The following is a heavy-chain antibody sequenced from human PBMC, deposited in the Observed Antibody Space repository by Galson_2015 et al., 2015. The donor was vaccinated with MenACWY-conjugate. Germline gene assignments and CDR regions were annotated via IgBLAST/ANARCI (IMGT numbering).Heavy chain of an antibody. D-gene: IGHD6-19*01. CDR3: VRGSSGWRGMDI. Sequence: SLRLSCAASGFTFSSYWMHWVRHAPGKGLVWVSRISGDGSTTTYADYVKGRFTISRDNAKNTLYLQMNSLRAEDTAVYYCVRGSSGWRGMDIWVQGTTVTVSS. CDR1: GFTFSSYW. V-gene: IGHV3-74*03. J-gene: IGHJ6*02. CDR2: ISGDGSTT.